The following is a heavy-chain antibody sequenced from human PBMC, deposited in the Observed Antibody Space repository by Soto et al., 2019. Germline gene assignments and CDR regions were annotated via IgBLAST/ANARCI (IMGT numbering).Heavy chain of an antibody. V-gene: IGHV1-46*01. J-gene: IGHJ5*02. D-gene: IGHD1-26*01. Sequence: SVKGSCKAPGDTFTSYYINWGRQAPGQGLEWMGVINPHGGSTAYAQKFKGRVTLTRDTSASTVYMEVSSLTSEDTAMYYCARSSGGNFGIIIEGTNWFAPWGQGTLVTVSS. CDR2: INPHGGST. CDR3: ARSSGGNFGIIIEGTNWFAP. CDR1: GDTFTSYY.